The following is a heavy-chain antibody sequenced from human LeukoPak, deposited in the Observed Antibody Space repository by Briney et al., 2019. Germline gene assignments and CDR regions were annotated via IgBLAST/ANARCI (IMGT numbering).Heavy chain of an antibody. CDR2: ISSSSSYI. CDR3: ASVPQYYDFWSFDY. Sequence: GGSLRLSCAASGFTFSSYEMNWVRQAPGKGLEWVSSISSSSSYIYYADSVKGRFTISRDNAKNSLYLQMNSLRAEDTAVYYCASVPQYYDFWSFDYWGQGTLVTVSS. V-gene: IGHV3-21*01. D-gene: IGHD3-3*01. J-gene: IGHJ4*02. CDR1: GFTFSSYE.